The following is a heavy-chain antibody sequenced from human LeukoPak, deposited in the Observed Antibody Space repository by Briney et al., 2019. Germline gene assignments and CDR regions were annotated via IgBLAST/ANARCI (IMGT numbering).Heavy chain of an antibody. Sequence: PGGSLRLSCAASGFTFSSYGMHWVRQAPGKGLEWVAVISYDGSNKYYADSVKGRFTISRDNSKNTLYLQMNSLRAEDTAVYYCAKSRSEAGTGGFIFDYWGQGTLVTVSS. J-gene: IGHJ4*02. CDR3: AKSRSEAGTGGFIFDY. D-gene: IGHD6-19*01. V-gene: IGHV3-30*18. CDR1: GFTFSSYG. CDR2: ISYDGSNK.